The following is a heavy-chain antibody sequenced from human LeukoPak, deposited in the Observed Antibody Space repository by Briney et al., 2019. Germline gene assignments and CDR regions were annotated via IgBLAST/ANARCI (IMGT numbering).Heavy chain of an antibody. CDR1: GGSISSGGYS. CDR2: IYHSGST. CDR3: ASDYYYGSGSYPS. Sequence: TLSLTCAVSGGSISSGGYSWSWIRQPPGKGLEWIGYIYHSGSTYYNPSLKSRVTISVDRSKNQFSLKLSSVTAADTAVYYCASDYYYGSGSYPSWGQGTLVTVSS. J-gene: IGHJ5*02. V-gene: IGHV4-30-2*01. D-gene: IGHD3-10*01.